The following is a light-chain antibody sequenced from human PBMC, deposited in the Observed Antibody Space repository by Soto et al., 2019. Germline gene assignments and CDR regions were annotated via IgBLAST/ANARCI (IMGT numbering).Light chain of an antibody. V-gene: IGLV2-11*01. J-gene: IGLJ3*02. CDR1: SSIVGGYNY. Sequence: QSALTQPRSVSGSPGQSVTLSCTGTSSIVGGYNYVSWYQQHPGIAPQLIIYDVTKRPSGVPDRFSGSKSGNTASLTISGLEAEDEADYYCCSYAGSYSWVFGGGTKLTVL. CDR2: DVT. CDR3: CSYAGSYSWV.